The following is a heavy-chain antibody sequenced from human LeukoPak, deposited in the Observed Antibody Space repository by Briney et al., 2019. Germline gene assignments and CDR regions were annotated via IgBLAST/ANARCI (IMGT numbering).Heavy chain of an antibody. CDR3: ASDVGAAAGTAY. D-gene: IGHD6-13*01. Sequence: GGSLRLSCAASGFTFSSYWMSWVRQAPGKGLEWVANIKQDGSEKYYVDSVKGRFTISRDNAKNSLYLQMSSLRAEDMSVYYCASDVGAAAGTAYWGQGTLVTVSS. J-gene: IGHJ4*02. CDR2: IKQDGSEK. V-gene: IGHV3-7*01. CDR1: GFTFSSYW.